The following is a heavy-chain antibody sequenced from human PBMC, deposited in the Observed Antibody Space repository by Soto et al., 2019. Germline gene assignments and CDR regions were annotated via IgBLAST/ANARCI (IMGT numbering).Heavy chain of an antibody. D-gene: IGHD2-15*01. J-gene: IGHJ6*02. Sequence: SETLSLTCTVSGGSISSGGYYWSWIRQHPGKGLEWIGYIYYSGSTYYNKSLTSRVTISVDTSKNQFSLKLSSVTAADTAVYYFARGGLGYCSGGSCYSAELSRYYYGMDVWGQGTTVTVSS. V-gene: IGHV4-31*03. CDR2: IYYSGST. CDR3: ARGGLGYCSGGSCYSAELSRYYYGMDV. CDR1: GGSISSGGYY.